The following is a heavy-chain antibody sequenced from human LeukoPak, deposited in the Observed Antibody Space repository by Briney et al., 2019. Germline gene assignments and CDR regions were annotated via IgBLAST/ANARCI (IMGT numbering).Heavy chain of an antibody. J-gene: IGHJ5*02. V-gene: IGHV3-21*01. Sequence: KPGGSLRLSCAASGFTFSSYSMNWLRQAPGKGLEWVSSISSSSSYIYYADSVKGRFTISRDNAKNSLYLQMNSLRAEDTAVYYCAREFQYYDFWSGYYLFDPWGQGTLVTVSS. D-gene: IGHD3-3*01. CDR3: AREFQYYDFWSGYYLFDP. CDR1: GFTFSSYS. CDR2: ISSSSSYI.